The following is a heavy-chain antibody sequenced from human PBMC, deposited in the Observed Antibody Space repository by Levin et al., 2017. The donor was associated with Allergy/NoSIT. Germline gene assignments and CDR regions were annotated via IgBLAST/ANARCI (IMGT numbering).Heavy chain of an antibody. Sequence: GESLKISCKASGYTFTSYGISWVRQAPGQGLEWMGWISAYNGNTNYAQKLQGRVTMTTDTSTSTAYMELRSLRSDDTAVYYCARNVGYCSSTSCYGGYYYYYYGMDVWGQGTTVTVSS. CDR3: ARNVGYCSSTSCYGGYYYYYYGMDV. CDR2: ISAYNGNT. CDR1: GYTFTSYG. D-gene: IGHD2-2*01. V-gene: IGHV1-18*01. J-gene: IGHJ6*02.